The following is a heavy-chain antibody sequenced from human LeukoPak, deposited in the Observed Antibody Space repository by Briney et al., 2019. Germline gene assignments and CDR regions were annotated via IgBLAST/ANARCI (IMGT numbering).Heavy chain of an antibody. CDR3: ARVAYGGLYYYYMDV. J-gene: IGHJ6*03. V-gene: IGHV4-39*07. CDR2: IYYSGST. CDR1: GGSVSSSIYY. Sequence: SETLSLTCTVSGGSVSSSIYYWGWIRQPPGKGLEWIGSIYYSGSTNYNPSLKSRVTISVDTSKNQFSLKLSSVTAADTAVYYCARVAYGGLYYYYMDVWGKGTTVTVSS. D-gene: IGHD4-23*01.